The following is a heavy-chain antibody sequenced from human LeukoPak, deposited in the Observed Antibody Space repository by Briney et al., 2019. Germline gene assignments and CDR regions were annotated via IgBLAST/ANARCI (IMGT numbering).Heavy chain of an antibody. CDR3: ARSMVRGVIRLNAFDI. Sequence: PSETLSLTCTVSGGSIRSYWSWIRQPAGKGLEWIGRIYGSGSTDYNPSLKSRVTMSVDTSKNQFSLKLSSVTAADTAVYYCARSMVRGVIRLNAFDIWGQGTMVTVSS. CDR1: GGSIRSY. V-gene: IGHV4-4*07. CDR2: IYGSGST. D-gene: IGHD3-10*01. J-gene: IGHJ3*02.